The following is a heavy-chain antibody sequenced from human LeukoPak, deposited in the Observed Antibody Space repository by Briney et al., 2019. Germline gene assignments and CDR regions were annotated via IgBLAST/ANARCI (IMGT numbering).Heavy chain of an antibody. CDR2: ISSSSSTI. CDR3: ARASFQRWLQLGGD. V-gene: IGHV3-48*02. Sequence: GGSLRLSCAASGFTFSTYSMNWVRQAPGKGLEWVSYISSSSSTIYYADSVKGRFTISRDNAKNSLYLQMNSLRDEDTAVYYCARASFQRWLQLGGDWGQGTLVTVSS. J-gene: IGHJ4*02. CDR1: GFTFSTYS. D-gene: IGHD5-24*01.